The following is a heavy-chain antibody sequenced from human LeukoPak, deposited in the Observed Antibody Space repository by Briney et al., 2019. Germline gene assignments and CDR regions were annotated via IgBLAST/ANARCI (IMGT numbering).Heavy chain of an antibody. V-gene: IGHV4-34*01. Sequence: SETLSLTCAVYGGSFSGYYWSWIRQPPGKGLEWIGEINHSGSTNYNPSLKSRVTISVDTSKNQFSLKLSSVTAADTAVYYCARGLCSGGSCYGRFDPWGQGTLVTVSS. CDR2: INHSGST. CDR3: ARGLCSGGSCYGRFDP. J-gene: IGHJ5*02. D-gene: IGHD2-15*01. CDR1: GGSFSGYY.